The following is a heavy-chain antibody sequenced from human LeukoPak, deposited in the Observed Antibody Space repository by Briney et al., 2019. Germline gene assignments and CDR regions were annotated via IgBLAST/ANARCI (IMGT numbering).Heavy chain of an antibody. CDR3: ARDPIAAAGIRAPWFDP. CDR1: GGSISSGGYY. J-gene: IGHJ5*02. Sequence: SETLSLTCTVSGGSISSGGYYWSWIRQHPGKGLEWIGYIYYSGSTYYNPSLKSRVTISVDTSKNQFSLKLSSVTAADTAVYYCARDPIAAAGIRAPWFDPWGQGTLVTVSS. CDR2: IYYSGST. V-gene: IGHV4-31*03. D-gene: IGHD6-13*01.